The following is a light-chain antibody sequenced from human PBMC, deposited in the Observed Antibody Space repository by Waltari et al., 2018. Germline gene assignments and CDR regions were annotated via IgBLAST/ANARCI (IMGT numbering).Light chain of an antibody. J-gene: IGLJ2*01. Sequence: SYELTQPLSVSVSVGQTARITCGGNHIVSTNVHWYQQKPGQAPVLVIYRDNNRASGIPARFSGSNSGNTATLTISRLQAGDEADYYCQVWDSNTVVFGGGTKLTVL. V-gene: IGLV3-9*01. CDR3: QVWDSNTVV. CDR1: HIVSTN. CDR2: RDN.